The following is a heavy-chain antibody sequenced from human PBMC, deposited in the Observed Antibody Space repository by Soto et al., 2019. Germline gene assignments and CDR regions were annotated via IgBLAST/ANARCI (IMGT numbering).Heavy chain of an antibody. CDR3: ARRTDYGDFDF. CDR2: IYYSGST. V-gene: IGHV4-39*01. CDR1: GGSISGRSYS. Sequence: SETLSLTCTVSGGSISGRSYSWGWIRQPLGKGLEWIGSIYYSGSTYYNPSLKSRVTISGDTSKNQFSLILSSVTAADTAVFYCARRTDYGDFDFWGQGTLVTVSS. D-gene: IGHD4-17*01. J-gene: IGHJ4*02.